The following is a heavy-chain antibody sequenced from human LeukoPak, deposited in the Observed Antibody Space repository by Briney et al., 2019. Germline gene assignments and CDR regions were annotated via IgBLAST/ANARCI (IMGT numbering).Heavy chain of an antibody. Sequence: GESLKISCKGSGYIFTSYWIGWVRQLPGKGLEWMGIIYPGDSDTRYSPSFQGQVTISADKSISTAYLQWSSLKASDTAMYYCARGCSSTSYPYGYYYYMDVWGKGTTVTVSS. V-gene: IGHV5-51*01. CDR2: IYPGDSDT. D-gene: IGHD2-2*01. CDR3: ARGCSSTSYPYGYYYYMDV. CDR1: GYIFTSYW. J-gene: IGHJ6*03.